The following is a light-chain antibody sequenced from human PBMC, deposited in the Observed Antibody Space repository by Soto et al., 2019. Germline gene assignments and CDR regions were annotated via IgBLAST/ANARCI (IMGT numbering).Light chain of an antibody. CDR2: EGT. J-gene: IGLJ2*01. Sequence: QSALTQPASVSGSPGQSITISCTGTSSDVGSYNLVSWYQHHPGKAPKLMIYEGTKRPSGVSNRFSGSTSGNTASLTISGLQAEDEADYYCCSFAGFSTYVVFGGGTKLTVL. V-gene: IGLV2-23*01. CDR3: CSFAGFSTYVV. CDR1: SSDVGSYNL.